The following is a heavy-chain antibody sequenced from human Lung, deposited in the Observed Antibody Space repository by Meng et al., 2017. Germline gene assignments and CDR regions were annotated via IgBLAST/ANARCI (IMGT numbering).Heavy chain of an antibody. J-gene: IGHJ1*01. Sequence: QVQLQGSGPGWVKPSETLSLTCSVSDDSISDYYWTWVRQSAGKGLEWIGRISGSGSTNYSPSLNSRIAMSVDTSKKQISLTLTSVTAADTAVYYCARGRGPHIVGHWGQGTLVTVSS. CDR3: ARGRGPHIVGH. V-gene: IGHV4-4*07. D-gene: IGHD3-16*02. CDR1: DDSISDYY. CDR2: ISGSGST.